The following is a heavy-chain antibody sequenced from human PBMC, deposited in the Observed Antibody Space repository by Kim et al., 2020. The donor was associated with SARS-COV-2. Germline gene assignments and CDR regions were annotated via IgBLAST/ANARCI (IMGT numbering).Heavy chain of an antibody. CDR1: GYTFTSYY. Sequence: ASVKVSCKASGYTFTSYYMHWVRQAPGQGLEWMGIINPSGGSTSYAQKFQGRVTMTRDTSTSTVYMELSSLRSEDTAVYYCARGLGVMHCSGGSCSTDAFVICGQGTPCTVSS. CDR3: ARGLGVMHCSGGSCSTDAFVI. V-gene: IGHV1-46*01. J-gene: IGHJ3*02. CDR2: INPSGGST. D-gene: IGHD2-15*01.